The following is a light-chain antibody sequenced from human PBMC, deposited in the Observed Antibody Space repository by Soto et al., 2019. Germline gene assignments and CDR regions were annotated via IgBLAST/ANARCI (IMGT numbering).Light chain of an antibody. V-gene: IGKV3-20*01. CDR1: QSVSSN. CDR2: GVS. Sequence: VLTQAPATLSLTPGQRATLSCRASQSVSSNLAWYQQKPGQAPRLLIYGVSTRATGIPDRFSGSGSGTHFTLTISRLEPGDFAVYYCQHFGGTTFTFGQGTRLEIK. J-gene: IGKJ5*01. CDR3: QHFGGTTFT.